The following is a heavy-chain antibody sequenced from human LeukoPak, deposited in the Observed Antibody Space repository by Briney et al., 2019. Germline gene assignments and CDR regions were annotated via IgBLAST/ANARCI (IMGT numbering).Heavy chain of an antibody. CDR2: IYYSGST. V-gene: IGHV4-61*01. CDR1: GGSVSSGSYY. Sequence: SETLSLTCTVSGGSVSSGSYYWSWIRQPPGKGLEWIGYIYYSGSTNYNPSLKRPVTISVDTSKNQFYLKLSSVTAADTAVYYCARGGYYYDSSGYYYVSALDYWGQGTLVTVSS. D-gene: IGHD3-22*01. CDR3: ARGGYYYDSSGYYYVSALDY. J-gene: IGHJ4*02.